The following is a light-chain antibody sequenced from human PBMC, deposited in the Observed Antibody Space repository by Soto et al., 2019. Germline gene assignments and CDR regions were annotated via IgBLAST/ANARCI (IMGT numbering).Light chain of an antibody. CDR1: SSDIGGYKY. CDR3: SSYTSSSTVV. J-gene: IGLJ2*01. V-gene: IGLV2-14*01. Sequence: QSALTQPASVSGSPGQSITISCTGTSSDIGGYKYVSWYQQHPGKAPKLMIYEVSNRPSGVSNRFSGSKSGNTASLTISGLQVEDEADYYCSSYTSSSTVVFGGGTKLTVL. CDR2: EVS.